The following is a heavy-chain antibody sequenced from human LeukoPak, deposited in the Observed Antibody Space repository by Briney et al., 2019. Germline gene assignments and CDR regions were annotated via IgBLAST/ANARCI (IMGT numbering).Heavy chain of an antibody. CDR3: ARLGSIAYPSLDY. CDR1: GYTFTGYY. Sequence: WASVKVSCKASGYTFTGYYMHWVRQAPGQGLEWMGWINPNSGGTNYAQKFQGRVTMTRDTSISTAYMELSRLRSDDTAVYYCARLGSIAYPSLDYWGQGTLVTVSS. D-gene: IGHD6-6*01. CDR2: INPNSGGT. V-gene: IGHV1-2*02. J-gene: IGHJ4*02.